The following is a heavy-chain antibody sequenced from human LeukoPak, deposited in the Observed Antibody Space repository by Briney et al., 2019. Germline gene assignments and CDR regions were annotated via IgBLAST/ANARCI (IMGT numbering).Heavy chain of an antibody. Sequence: GGSLRLSCAASGFTFSSYAMSWVRQAPGKGLEWVSAISGSGGSTYYADSVKGRFTISRDNPKNTLYLQMNSLRAEDTAVYYCAKDASRILRYFDWLLDYWGQGTLVTVSS. V-gene: IGHV3-23*01. CDR1: GFTFSSYA. CDR2: ISGSGGST. J-gene: IGHJ4*02. CDR3: AKDASRILRYFDWLLDY. D-gene: IGHD3-9*01.